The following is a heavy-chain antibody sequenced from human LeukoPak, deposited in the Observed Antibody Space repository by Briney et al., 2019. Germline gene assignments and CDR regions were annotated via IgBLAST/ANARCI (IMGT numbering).Heavy chain of an antibody. CDR1: GGTFSSYA. CDR3: ARDSSEFRSLIFH. J-gene: IGHJ1*01. Sequence: SVKVSCKASGGTFSSYAINWVRQAPGQGLEWMGGITPMFGTAKYAQKFQGRVTITADESTSTASMELSSLRSEDTAVYYCARDSSEFRSLIFHWGQGTLVTVSS. V-gene: IGHV1-69*13. CDR2: ITPMFGTA. D-gene: IGHD3-9*01.